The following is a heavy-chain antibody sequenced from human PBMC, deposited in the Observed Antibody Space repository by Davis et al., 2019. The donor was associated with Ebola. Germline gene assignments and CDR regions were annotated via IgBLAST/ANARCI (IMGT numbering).Heavy chain of an antibody. CDR1: GGSISSYY. CDR2: IYYSGST. V-gene: IGHV4-39*01. Sequence: PSETLSLTCTVSGGSISSYYWSWIRQPPGKGLEYIGTIYYSGSTYYNPSLKSRVTISVDTSKNQFSVKLSSVTAADTAVYYCARHLGPNGSGYYCDYWGQGTLVTVSS. J-gene: IGHJ4*02. D-gene: IGHD3-22*01. CDR3: ARHLGPNGSGYYCDY.